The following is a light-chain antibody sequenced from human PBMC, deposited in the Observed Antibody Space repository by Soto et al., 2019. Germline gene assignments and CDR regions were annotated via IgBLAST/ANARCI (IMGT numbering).Light chain of an antibody. Sequence: QPVLTQSTSASASLGASVKLTCTLSDGHSDYAVAWHQQQPEKGPRYLMKVNADGSHAKGDGIPDRFSGSSSGTERYLTISSLRSEDEAVYYCQTWGAGIVVFGGGTKLTVL. CDR2: VNADGSH. CDR3: QTWGAGIVV. J-gene: IGLJ3*02. V-gene: IGLV4-69*01. CDR1: DGHSDYA.